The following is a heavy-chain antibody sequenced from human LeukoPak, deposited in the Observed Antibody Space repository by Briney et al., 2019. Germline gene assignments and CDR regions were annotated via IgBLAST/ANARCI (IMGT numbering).Heavy chain of an antibody. D-gene: IGHD1-7*01. CDR3: ASKAFTGNYHRY. CDR1: GDFSAYY. Sequence: PSETLSLTCTVSGDFSAYYWSWLRQPPGKGLERIGYTYNSGITNYNPSLRSRVIISVDTAKKQFTLKLSSVTAADTAVYYCASKAFTGNYHRYWGQGTLVTVSP. J-gene: IGHJ4*02. CDR2: TYNSGIT. V-gene: IGHV4-59*01.